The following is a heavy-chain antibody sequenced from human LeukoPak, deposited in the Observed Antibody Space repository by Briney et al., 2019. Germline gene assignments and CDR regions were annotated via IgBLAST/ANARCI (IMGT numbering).Heavy chain of an antibody. CDR3: AKDMEGDYYDSSGYDY. J-gene: IGHJ4*02. D-gene: IGHD3-22*01. Sequence: GGSLRLSCAASGFTFDYAMHWVRQAPGKGLEWVSGISWNSGSIGYADSVKGRFTISRDNAKNSLYLQMNSLRAEDMALYYCAKDMEGDYYDSSGYDYWGQGTLVTVSS. CDR1: GFTFDYA. V-gene: IGHV3-9*03. CDR2: ISWNSGSI.